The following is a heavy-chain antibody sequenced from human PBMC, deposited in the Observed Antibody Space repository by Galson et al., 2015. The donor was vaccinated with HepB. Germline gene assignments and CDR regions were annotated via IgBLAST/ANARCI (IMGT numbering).Heavy chain of an antibody. V-gene: IGHV1-69*04. D-gene: IGHD3-22*01. CDR1: GGTFSSYP. CDR3: AREPVVVITPGDNWFDP. CDR2: ITPILGIA. Sequence: SCKASGGTFSSYPISWVRQAPGQGLEWMGRITPILGIANYAQKFQGRVTITADKSTSTAYMELSSLRSEDTAVYYCAREPVVVITPGDNWFDPWGQGTLVTVSS. J-gene: IGHJ5*02.